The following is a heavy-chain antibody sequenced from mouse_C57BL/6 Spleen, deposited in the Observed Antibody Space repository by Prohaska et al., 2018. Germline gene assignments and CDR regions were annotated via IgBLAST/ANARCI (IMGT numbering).Heavy chain of an antibody. V-gene: IGHV14-4*01. CDR2: IDPENGDT. J-gene: IGHJ1*03. Sequence: EVQLQQSGAELVRPGASGKLSGTASGWNIKDEYMHRVQKRTEQGLEWIGWIDPENGDTEYASKFQGKATITVNTSSNTDYLQLSSLTSEDTAVYYCTTTGYFDVWGTGTTVTVSS. CDR1: GWNIKDEY. CDR3: TTTGYFDV.